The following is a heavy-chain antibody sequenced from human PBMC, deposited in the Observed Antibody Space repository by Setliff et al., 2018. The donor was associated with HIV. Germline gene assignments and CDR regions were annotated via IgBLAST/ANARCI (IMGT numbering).Heavy chain of an antibody. Sequence: GGSLRLSCAASGFTVSRYYMSWVRQAPGKGLEWVSIIYSGGTTYYADNVKGRFTISRDNSKNTLYLQMNSLRLEDTALYYCVKGGMTNAAFNIWGPGTMVTVSS. V-gene: IGHV3-53*05. CDR3: VKGGMTNAAFNI. J-gene: IGHJ3*02. D-gene: IGHD3-16*01. CDR2: IYSGGTT. CDR1: GFTVSRYY.